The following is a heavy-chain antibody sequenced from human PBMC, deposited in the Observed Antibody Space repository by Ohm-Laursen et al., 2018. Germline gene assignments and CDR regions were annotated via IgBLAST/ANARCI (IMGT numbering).Heavy chain of an antibody. J-gene: IGHJ4*02. CDR1: GFSVSSYD. Sequence: GSLRLSCSASGFSVSSYDMNWVRQAPGKGLEWISYISETSSRIYDADSVRGRFTVARDIAKNSLYLQMNSLRAEDTAVYYCARHGRWCFDSWGQGTLVTVSS. D-gene: IGHD2-8*02. CDR3: ARHGRWCFDS. CDR2: ISETSSRI. V-gene: IGHV3-21*01.